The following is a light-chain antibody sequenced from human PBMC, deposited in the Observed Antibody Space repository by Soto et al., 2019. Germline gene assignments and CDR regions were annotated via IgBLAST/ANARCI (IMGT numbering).Light chain of an antibody. CDR1: SSDVGAYNF. CDR2: DVS. J-gene: IGLJ1*01. V-gene: IGLV2-14*01. Sequence: QSALTQPASVSGSPGQSITISCTGTSSDVGAYNFVSWYQQHPGKAPKLMIYDVSSRPSGLSNRLSGSKSGNTASLTISGLQAEDEDDYYCSSYTSTSTYVFGTGTKVTVL. CDR3: SSYTSTSTYV.